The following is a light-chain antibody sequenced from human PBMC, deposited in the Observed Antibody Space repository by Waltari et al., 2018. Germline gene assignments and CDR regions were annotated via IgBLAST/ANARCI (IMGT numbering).Light chain of an antibody. CDR1: QSLSGT. V-gene: IGKV3-20*01. CDR3: QKYGTLPAT. CDR2: EVS. Sequence: ELVLTQSPGTLSLSPGERATLSCRASQSLSGTLAWYQQKPGQAPRLLIYEVSSRASGIPDRFSGSGSRTDFSPTISRLEPEDFAVYYCQKYGTLPATFGQGTKVEFK. J-gene: IGKJ1*01.